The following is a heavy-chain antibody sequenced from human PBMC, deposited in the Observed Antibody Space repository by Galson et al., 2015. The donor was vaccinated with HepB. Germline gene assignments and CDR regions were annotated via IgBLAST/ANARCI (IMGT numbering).Heavy chain of an antibody. CDR1: GFTFSSYG. V-gene: IGHV3-30*18. D-gene: IGHD6-19*01. J-gene: IGHJ4*02. Sequence: SLRLSCAASGFTFSSYGMHWVRQAPGKGLEWVAVISYDGSNKYYADSVKGRFTISRDNSKNTLYLQMNSLRAEDTAVYYCAKDQGPGFLGIAVAGTDYWGQGTLVTVSS. CDR3: AKDQGPGFLGIAVAGTDY. CDR2: ISYDGSNK.